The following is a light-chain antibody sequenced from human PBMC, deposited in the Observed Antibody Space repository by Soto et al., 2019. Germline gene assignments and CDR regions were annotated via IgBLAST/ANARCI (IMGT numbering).Light chain of an antibody. CDR2: EVN. J-gene: IGLJ1*01. V-gene: IGLV2-8*01. CDR3: SSYAGSNWYV. CDR1: NSDAGGYNY. Sequence: QSVLTQPASASGSPGQSVTISCTGTNSDAGGYNYVSWYQQYAGKAPKLIIYEVNERPSGVPDRFSGSKSGNTTSLTVSGLQTADEADYYCSSYAGSNWYVVGTG.